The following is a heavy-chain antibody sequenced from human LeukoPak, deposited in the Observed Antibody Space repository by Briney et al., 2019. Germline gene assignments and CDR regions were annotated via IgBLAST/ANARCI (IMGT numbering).Heavy chain of an antibody. CDR2: IYYSGST. J-gene: IGHJ3*02. D-gene: IGHD3-3*01. CDR1: GGSISSYY. Sequence: PSETLSLTCTVSGGSISSYYWSWIRQPPGKGLEWIGYIYYSGSTKYKPSLKSRVAISVDASKNQFSLKLSSVTAADTAVYYCARGRFLDAFDIWGQGTMVTVSS. CDR3: ARGRFLDAFDI. V-gene: IGHV4-59*01.